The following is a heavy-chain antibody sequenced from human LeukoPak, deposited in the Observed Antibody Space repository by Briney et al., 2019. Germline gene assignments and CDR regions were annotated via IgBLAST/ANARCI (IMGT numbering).Heavy chain of an antibody. CDR1: GFTVSSNY. CDR2: IYSGGST. Sequence: GGSLRLSCAASGFTVSSNYMSWVRQAPGKGLEWVSVIYSGGSTYYADSVKGRFTISRDNSKNTLYLQMNSLRAEDTAVYYCARVDYDSSLYYFDYWGQGTLVTVSS. CDR3: ARVDYDSSLYYFDY. J-gene: IGHJ4*02. D-gene: IGHD3-22*01. V-gene: IGHV3-66*01.